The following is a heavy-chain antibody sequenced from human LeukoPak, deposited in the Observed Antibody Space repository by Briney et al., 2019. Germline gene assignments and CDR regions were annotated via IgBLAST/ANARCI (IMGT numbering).Heavy chain of an antibody. Sequence: PGGSLRLSCAASGFTFSSYDMPWVRQATGKGPEWVSAIGTAGDTYYPGSVKGRFTISRENAKNSLYLQMNSLRAGDTAVYYCARGLYCSSTSCYPSNYFDYWGQGTLVTVSS. CDR3: ARGLYCSSTSCYPSNYFDY. J-gene: IGHJ4*02. CDR1: GFTFSSYD. D-gene: IGHD2-2*01. V-gene: IGHV3-13*01. CDR2: IGTAGDT.